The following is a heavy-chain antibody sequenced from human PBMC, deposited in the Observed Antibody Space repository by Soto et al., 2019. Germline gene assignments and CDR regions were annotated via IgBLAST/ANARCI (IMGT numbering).Heavy chain of an antibody. CDR3: ARDGDPRSAFWRGPLGGCWFDP. V-gene: IGHV1-69*12. J-gene: IGHJ5*02. D-gene: IGHD3-3*01. CDR2: IVPMFGTA. Sequence: QVQLVQSGAEVKKPGSSVKVSCKASGGTFGTSAITWVRQAPGQGLEWMGGIVPMFGTANHAQKFQGRVTITADESTTTSYMELSSLRSEDTAVYFCARDGDPRSAFWRGPLGGCWFDPWGQGTLVTVSS. CDR1: GGTFGTSA.